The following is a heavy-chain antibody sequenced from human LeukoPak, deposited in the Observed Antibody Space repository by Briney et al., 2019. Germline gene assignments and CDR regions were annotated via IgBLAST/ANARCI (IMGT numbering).Heavy chain of an antibody. CDR2: ISSSSSTI. V-gene: IGHV3-11*04. CDR1: GFTFSDYY. CDR3: ARDPIGNTGPVA. J-gene: IGHJ4*02. D-gene: IGHD4-23*01. Sequence: GGSLRLSFAASGFTFSDYYMSWIRQAPGKGLGWVSYISSSSSTIYYADSVKGRFTISRDNAKNSLYLQMNSLRAEDTAVYYCARDPIGNTGPVAGGQGTLVTVSS.